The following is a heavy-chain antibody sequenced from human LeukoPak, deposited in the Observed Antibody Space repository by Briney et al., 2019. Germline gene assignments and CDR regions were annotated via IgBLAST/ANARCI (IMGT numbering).Heavy chain of an antibody. CDR3: ARDQGRWLVRTFDY. CDR1: DDSITIYY. V-gene: IGHV4-59*12. Sequence: SETLSLTCTVSDDSITIYYWSWIRQPPGKGLEWIGYTDHTGITNYNPSLNSRVTISRDTSKNHFSLELSSATAADTAVYYCARDQGRWLVRTFDYWGQGTLVTVSS. CDR2: TDHTGIT. D-gene: IGHD6-19*01. J-gene: IGHJ4*02.